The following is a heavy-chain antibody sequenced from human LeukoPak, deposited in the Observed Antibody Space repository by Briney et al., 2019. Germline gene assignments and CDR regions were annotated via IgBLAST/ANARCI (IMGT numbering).Heavy chain of an antibody. D-gene: IGHD5-24*01. V-gene: IGHV4-39*07. J-gene: IGHJ4*02. CDR2: IYHSGST. CDR1: GGSISSGGYY. CDR3: ARGRGPFDY. Sequence: SETLSLICTVSGGSISSGGYYWSWIRQPPGKGLEWIGEIYHSGSTNYNPSLKSRVTISVDKSKNQFSLKLSSVTAADTAVYYCARGRGPFDYWGQGTLVTVSS.